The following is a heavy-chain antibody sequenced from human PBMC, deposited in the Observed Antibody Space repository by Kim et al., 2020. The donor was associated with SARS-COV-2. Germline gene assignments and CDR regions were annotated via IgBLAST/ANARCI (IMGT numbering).Heavy chain of an antibody. CDR1: GFTFSSYG. CDR3: AKEEGSGYSSGWTYYYYGTDV. J-gene: IGHJ6*02. CDR2: ISYDGSNK. V-gene: IGHV3-30*18. D-gene: IGHD6-19*01. Sequence: GGSLRLSCAASGFTFSSYGMHWVRQAPGKGLEWVAVISYDGSNKYYADSVKGRLTISRDNSKNTLYLQMNSLRAEDTAVYYCAKEEGSGYSSGWTYYYYGTDVWGQGTTVTVSS.